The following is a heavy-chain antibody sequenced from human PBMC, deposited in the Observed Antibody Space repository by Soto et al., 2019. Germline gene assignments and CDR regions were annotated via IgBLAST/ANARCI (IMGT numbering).Heavy chain of an antibody. Sequence: EVQLVESGGGLVKPGGSLRLSCAASGFTFSSYSMNWVRQAPGKGLEWVSSISSSSSYIYYADSVKGRFTISRDNAKNSLYLQMNSLRAEDTAVYYCAREATTSGYSYGTTLDYWGQGTLVTVSS. CDR1: GFTFSSYS. V-gene: IGHV3-21*01. J-gene: IGHJ4*02. CDR3: AREATTSGYSYGTTLDY. CDR2: ISSSSSYI. D-gene: IGHD5-18*01.